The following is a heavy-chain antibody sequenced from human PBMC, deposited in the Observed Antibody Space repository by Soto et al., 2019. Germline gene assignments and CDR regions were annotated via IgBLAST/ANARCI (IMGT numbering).Heavy chain of an antibody. CDR3: ARVHCSAGTCLDGLDF. CDR2: IYYRSKWFH. D-gene: IGHD2-15*01. CDR1: GDSVSSNGAC. J-gene: IGHJ6*02. Sequence: SQTLSLTCVISGDSVSSNGACWNWIRQSPSRGLQWLGRIYYRSKWFHDYAASVESRMAINPDTSKNQFSLQLNYVTPEDTAVYYCARVHCSAGTCLDGLDFWGQGTTVTVSS. V-gene: IGHV6-1*01.